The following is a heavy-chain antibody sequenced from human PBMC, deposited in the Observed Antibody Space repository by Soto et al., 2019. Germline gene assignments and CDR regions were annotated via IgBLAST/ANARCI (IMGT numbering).Heavy chain of an antibody. V-gene: IGHV3-33*01. D-gene: IGHD3-10*01. Sequence: QVQLVESGGGVVQPGRSLRLSCAASGFTFSSYRMHWVRQAPGKGLEWVAVIWYDGSNKYYPDSVKGRFTISRDNSKNTLYLQMNSLRAEDTAMYYCARDGTSITMVRGVIYYGMDVWGQGTTVTVSS. CDR3: ARDGTSITMVRGVIYYGMDV. CDR2: IWYDGSNK. CDR1: GFTFSSYR. J-gene: IGHJ6*02.